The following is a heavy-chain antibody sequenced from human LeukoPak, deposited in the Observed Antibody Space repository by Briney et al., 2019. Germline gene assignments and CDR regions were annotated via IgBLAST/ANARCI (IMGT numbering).Heavy chain of an antibody. CDR3: AKGGWFDY. V-gene: IGHV3-23*01. CDR2: MRGSGGNT. Sequence: GGSLRLSCAASGFSFSTYDMRWVRQAPGKGLEWVSVMRGSGGNTFYADSVKGRFIISRDNSKNTLFLQMNSLRAEDTALYYCAKGGWFDYWGQGTLVTVSS. D-gene: IGHD2-15*01. CDR1: GFSFSTYD. J-gene: IGHJ4*02.